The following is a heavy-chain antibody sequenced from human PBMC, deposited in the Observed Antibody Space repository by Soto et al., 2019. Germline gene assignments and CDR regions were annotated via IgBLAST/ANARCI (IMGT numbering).Heavy chain of an antibody. D-gene: IGHD6-13*01. CDR2: ISSSGGTK. CDR1: GFSFSDYY. J-gene: IGHJ5*02. V-gene: IGHV3-11*01. Sequence: QVQLVESGGGLVKPGGSLRLSCAASGFSFSDYYMTWIRQAPGKGLEWVSYISSSGGTKYHADSVKGRFTISRDNAKNSLYLQRNSLRAEDTAVYYCARGYSSSWTYNWFDPWGQGTLVTVSS. CDR3: ARGYSSSWTYNWFDP.